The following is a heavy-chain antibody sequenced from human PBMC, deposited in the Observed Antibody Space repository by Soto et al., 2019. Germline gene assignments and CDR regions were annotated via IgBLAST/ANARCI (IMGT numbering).Heavy chain of an antibody. D-gene: IGHD3-3*01. CDR2: MNPNSGNT. Sequence: GASVKVSCKASGYTFTSYDINWVRQATGQGLEWMGWMNPNSGNTGYAQKFQGRVTMTRNTSISTAYMELSSLRSEDTAVYYCARLKGSTIFGVVRVYYGMDVWGQGTTVTVSS. J-gene: IGHJ6*02. V-gene: IGHV1-8*01. CDR3: ARLKGSTIFGVVRVYYGMDV. CDR1: GYTFTSYD.